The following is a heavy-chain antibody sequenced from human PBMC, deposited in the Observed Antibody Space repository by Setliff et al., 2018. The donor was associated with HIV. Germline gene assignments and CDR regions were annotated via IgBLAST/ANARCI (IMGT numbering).Heavy chain of an antibody. CDR1: DGSVSSSSYY. J-gene: IGHJ3*02. V-gene: IGHV4-39*07. D-gene: IGHD6-19*01. Sequence: SETLSLTCTVSDGSVSSSSYYWAWIRQSPGKGLEWIGSIYAGGSTYYQPSLKSRVTISLDTSKNQFSLKLNSVTAADTAVYDCARASAFRGGWYLTHGAFDIWGQGTMVTVSS. CDR3: ARASAFRGGWYLTHGAFDI. CDR2: IYAGGST.